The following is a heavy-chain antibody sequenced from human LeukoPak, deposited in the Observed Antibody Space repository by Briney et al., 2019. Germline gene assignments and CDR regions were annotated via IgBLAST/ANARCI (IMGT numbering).Heavy chain of an antibody. CDR3: ARDTSSPHYYDSSGYEQYYFDY. D-gene: IGHD3-22*01. CDR1: GYTFTSYG. CDR2: ISAYNGNT. J-gene: IGHJ4*02. Sequence: ASVTASCKASGYTFTSYGISWVRQAPGQGLEWMGWISAYNGNTNYAQKLQGRVTMTTDTSTSTAYMELRSLRSDDTAVYYCARDTSSPHYYDSSGYEQYYFDYWGQGTLVTVSS. V-gene: IGHV1-18*01.